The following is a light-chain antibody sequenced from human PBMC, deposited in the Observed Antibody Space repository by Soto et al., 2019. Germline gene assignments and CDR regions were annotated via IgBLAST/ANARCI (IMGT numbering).Light chain of an antibody. V-gene: IGKV3-20*01. J-gene: IGKJ1*01. CDR2: GAS. Sequence: IVLTQSPGTLSLSPGESTTLSCRASQRISRYLAWYQQKPGQGPRRLIYGASSRATRTPDRFSGSGSGTDFTLTINRLEPEDFALYYCQQYGSSPPTFGQGTKVEIK. CDR1: QRISRY. CDR3: QQYGSSPPT.